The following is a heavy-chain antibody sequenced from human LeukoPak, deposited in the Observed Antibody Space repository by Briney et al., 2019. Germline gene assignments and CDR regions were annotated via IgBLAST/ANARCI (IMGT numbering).Heavy chain of an antibody. Sequence: GESLKISCKGSGYSFTSYWIGWVSQMPGKGLEWMGIIYPGDSDTRYSPSFQGQVTISADKSISTAYLQWSSLKASDTAMYYCARQRYYYGSGSSTFDYWGQGTLVTVSS. CDR3: ARQRYYYGSGSSTFDY. CDR1: GYSFTSYW. CDR2: IYPGDSDT. D-gene: IGHD3-10*01. V-gene: IGHV5-51*01. J-gene: IGHJ4*02.